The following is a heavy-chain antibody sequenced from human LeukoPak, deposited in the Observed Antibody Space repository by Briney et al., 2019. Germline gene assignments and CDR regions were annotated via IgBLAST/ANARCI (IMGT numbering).Heavy chain of an antibody. D-gene: IGHD3-10*01. J-gene: IGHJ4*02. CDR1: GFTFSSYG. CDR2: IWYDGSNK. CDR3: ARDRGYGSGSYYIDY. V-gene: IGHV3-33*01. Sequence: GGSLRLSCAASGFTFSSYGMHWVRQAPGKGLEWVAVIWYDGSNKYYADSVKGRFTISRDNSKSTLYLQMNSLRAEDTAVYYCARDRGYGSGSYYIDYWGQGTLVTVSS.